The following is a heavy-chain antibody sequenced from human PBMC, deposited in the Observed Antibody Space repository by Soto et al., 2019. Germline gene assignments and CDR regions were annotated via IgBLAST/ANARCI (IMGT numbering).Heavy chain of an antibody. V-gene: IGHV1-69*13. Sequence: SVKVSCKASGGTFSSYAISWVRQAPGQGLEWMGGIIPIFGTANYAQKFQGRVTITADESTSTAYMELSSLRSEDTAVYYCARLETTLQPRYYYYGMDVWGQGTTVTVSS. CDR1: GGTFSSYA. CDR3: ARLETTLQPRYYYYGMDV. D-gene: IGHD2-2*01. CDR2: IIPIFGTA. J-gene: IGHJ6*02.